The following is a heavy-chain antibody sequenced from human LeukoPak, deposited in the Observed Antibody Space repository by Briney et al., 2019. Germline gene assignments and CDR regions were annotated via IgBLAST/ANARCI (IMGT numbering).Heavy chain of an antibody. Sequence: ASVTVSRTASGYTITSYAMHWVRQAPGQRLEWMGWTNAGNGNTKYSQKFQGRVTITRDTSASTAYLELSSLRSEDTAVYYCARATTVVDPFDYWGQGTLVTVSS. CDR1: GYTITSYA. J-gene: IGHJ4*02. CDR2: TNAGNGNT. D-gene: IGHD4-23*01. CDR3: ARATTVVDPFDY. V-gene: IGHV1-3*01.